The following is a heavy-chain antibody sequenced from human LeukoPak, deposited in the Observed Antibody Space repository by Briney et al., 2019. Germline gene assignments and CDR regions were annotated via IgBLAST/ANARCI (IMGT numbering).Heavy chain of an antibody. D-gene: IGHD3-10*01. CDR1: GGSISGYY. CDR3: ARSYGSGSYFDY. V-gene: IGHV4-59*08. J-gene: IGHJ4*02. Sequence: SETLSLTCTVSGGSISGYYWSWIRRPPGKGLEWIGYIHYSGSTHYNPSLKSRVTISVDTSKNQFSLRLSSVTAADTAVYYCARSYGSGSYFDYWGQGTLVTVSS. CDR2: IHYSGST.